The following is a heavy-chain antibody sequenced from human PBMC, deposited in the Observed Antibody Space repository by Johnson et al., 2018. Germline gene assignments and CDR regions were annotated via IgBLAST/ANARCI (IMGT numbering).Heavy chain of an antibody. CDR1: GFTFSSYW. D-gene: IGHD3-22*01. CDR2: VNSDGSST. CDR3: ASLNYYYDSSGYYYVDAFDI. V-gene: IGHV3-74*02. Sequence: EVQLVESGGGLVQXGGSXRLXCAASGFTFSSYWMHWVRQAPGKGLVWVSRVNSDGSSTTYADSVKGRFTISRDNAKNTLYLQMNSLRAEDTAVYYCASLNYYYDSSGYYYVDAFDIWGQGTMVTVSS. J-gene: IGHJ3*02.